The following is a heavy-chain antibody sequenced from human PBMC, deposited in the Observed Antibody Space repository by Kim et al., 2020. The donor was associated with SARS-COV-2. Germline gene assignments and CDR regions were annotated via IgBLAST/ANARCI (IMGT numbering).Heavy chain of an antibody. CDR3: AKDLLHIRTDIVLMVYAPYGMDV. V-gene: IGHV3-30*18. D-gene: IGHD2-8*01. CDR1: GFTFSSYG. Sequence: GGSLRLSCAASGFTFSSYGMHWVRQAPGKGLEWVAVISYDGSNKYYADSVKGRFTISRDNSKNTLYLQMNSLRAEDTAVYYCAKDLLHIRTDIVLMVYAPYGMDVWGQGTTVTVSS. J-gene: IGHJ6*02. CDR2: ISYDGSNK.